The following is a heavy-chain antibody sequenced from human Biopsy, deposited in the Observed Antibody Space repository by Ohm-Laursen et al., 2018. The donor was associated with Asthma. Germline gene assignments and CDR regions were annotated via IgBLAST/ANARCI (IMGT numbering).Heavy chain of an antibody. CDR2: IRTVFGTT. J-gene: IGHJ6*02. D-gene: IGHD6-19*01. CDR1: GGTFSNFA. V-gene: IGHV1-69*01. Sequence: SVKVSRKAPGGTFSNFAISWVRQAPGHGLEWLGGIRTVFGTTNYAQKLQGRVTITADESTSRAYMEVTSLRSEDTAIHYCARCQVGYSSGWSLLLKKIYYSGMDVWGQGTAVTVSS. CDR3: ARCQVGYSSGWSLLLKKIYYSGMDV.